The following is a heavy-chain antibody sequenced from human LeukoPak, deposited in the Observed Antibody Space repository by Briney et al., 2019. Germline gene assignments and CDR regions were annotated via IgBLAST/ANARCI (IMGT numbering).Heavy chain of an antibody. CDR1: GFSFGDYG. J-gene: IGHJ4*02. Sequence: GGSLRLSCTTSGFSFGDYGMSWVRQAPGKGLEWVSGISSIDGSTYYADSVKGRFTVSRDNSKNTLYLQMNSLRAEDTAVYYCAKVASGSYYNWPFDYWGQGTLVTVSS. D-gene: IGHD1-26*01. CDR2: ISSIDGST. CDR3: AKVASGSYYNWPFDY. V-gene: IGHV3-23*01.